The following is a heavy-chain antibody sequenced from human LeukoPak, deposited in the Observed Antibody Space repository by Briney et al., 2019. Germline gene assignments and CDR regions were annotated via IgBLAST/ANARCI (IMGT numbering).Heavy chain of an antibody. V-gene: IGHV1-18*01. CDR1: GYTFTSYG. CDR2: ISAYNGNT. D-gene: IGHD6-6*01. Sequence: ASVKVSCKASGYTFTSYGISWVRQAPGQGLEWMGWISAYNGNTNDAQKLQGRVTMTTDTSTSTAYMELRSLRSDDTAVYYCARELYSSSSGTIDYWGQGTLVTVSP. J-gene: IGHJ4*02. CDR3: ARELYSSSSGTIDY.